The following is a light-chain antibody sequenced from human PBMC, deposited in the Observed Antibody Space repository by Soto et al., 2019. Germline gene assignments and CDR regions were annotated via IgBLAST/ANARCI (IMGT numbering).Light chain of an antibody. CDR3: LQYINYPWT. CDR1: QGIGNA. CDR2: GAS. Sequence: ASQSPQYPYSLSGSVGDRVTISCRASQGIGNALGWYQQKPGKPPKVLIYGASNLQSGVPPRFSGSGSGTDFTLAISSLQPEDSAAYYCLQYINYPWTFGQGTKVDIK. J-gene: IGKJ1*01. V-gene: IGKV1-6*01.